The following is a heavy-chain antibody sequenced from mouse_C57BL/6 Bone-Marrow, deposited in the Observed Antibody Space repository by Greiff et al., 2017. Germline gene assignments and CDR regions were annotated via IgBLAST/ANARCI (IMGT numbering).Heavy chain of an antibody. Sequence: VQLQQSGPVLVKPGASVKMSCKASGYTFTDYYMNWVKQSHGKSLEWIGVINPYNGGTSYNQKFKGKATLTVDKSSSTAYMELNSLTSEDSAVEYYASLGYYDAMDYWGQGTSVTVSS. CDR3: ASLGYYDAMDY. CDR2: INPYNGGT. CDR1: GYTFTDYY. V-gene: IGHV1-19*01. D-gene: IGHD2-14*01. J-gene: IGHJ4*01.